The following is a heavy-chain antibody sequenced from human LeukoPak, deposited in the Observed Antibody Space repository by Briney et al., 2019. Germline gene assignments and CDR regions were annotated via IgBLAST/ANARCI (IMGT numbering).Heavy chain of an antibody. CDR3: AKVGYYYYMDV. Sequence: SETLSLTCTVSGGSISSYYWGWIRQPPGKGLEWIASIYYAGSTYYNPSLKSRVTISVDTSKNQFSLKLSSVIAADTAVYYCAKVGYYYYMDVWGKGTTVTVSS. CDR2: IYYAGST. J-gene: IGHJ6*03. CDR1: GGSISSYY. V-gene: IGHV4-39*07.